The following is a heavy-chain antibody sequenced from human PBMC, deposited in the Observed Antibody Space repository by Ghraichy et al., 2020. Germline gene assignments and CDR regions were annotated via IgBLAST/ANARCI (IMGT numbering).Heavy chain of an antibody. CDR3: ARARPRFLEWLWHDAFDI. V-gene: IGHV3-48*01. J-gene: IGHJ3*02. CDR1: GFTFSSYS. D-gene: IGHD3-3*01. Sequence: GGSLRLSCAASGFTFSSYSMNWVRQAPGKGLEWVSYISSSSSTIYYADSVKGRFTISRDNAKNSLYLQMNSLRAEDTAVYYCARARPRFLEWLWHDAFDIWGQGTMVTVAS. CDR2: ISSSSSTI.